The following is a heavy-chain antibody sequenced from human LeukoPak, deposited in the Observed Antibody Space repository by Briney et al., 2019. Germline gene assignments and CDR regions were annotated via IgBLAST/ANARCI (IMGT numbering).Heavy chain of an antibody. CDR1: GGTFSSYA. CDR3: ARIRDGYNSYFFYGMDV. Sequence: SVTVSCKASGGTFSSYAISWVRKAPGQGLEWMGGIIALFGTANYAQKFQGRLTITADESTSTAYMELSSLRSEDTAVYYCARIRDGYNSYFFYGMDVWGQGTTVTVSS. V-gene: IGHV1-69*13. J-gene: IGHJ6*02. CDR2: IIALFGTA. D-gene: IGHD5-24*01.